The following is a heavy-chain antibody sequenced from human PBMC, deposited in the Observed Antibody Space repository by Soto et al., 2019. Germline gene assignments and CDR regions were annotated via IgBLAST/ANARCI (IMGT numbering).Heavy chain of an antibody. CDR3: VRDMDYGVNSGTTAFDI. D-gene: IGHD4-17*01. V-gene: IGHV3-74*03. CDR1: GFTFSNYW. J-gene: IGHJ3*02. Sequence: PGGSLRLSCAASGFTFSNYWMHWVRQAPGKGLVWISRVNGDGSGIMYADSVKGRFTISRDNAKNTLSLQMNSLRAEDTAVYYCVRDMDYGVNSGTTAFDIWGQGTMVTVSS. CDR2: VNGDGSGI.